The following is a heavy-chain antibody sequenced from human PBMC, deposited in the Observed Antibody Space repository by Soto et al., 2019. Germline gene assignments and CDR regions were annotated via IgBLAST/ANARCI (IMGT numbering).Heavy chain of an antibody. CDR3: ARSAHLRSLEWSS. J-gene: IGHJ4*02. Sequence: GESLKISCNGSGYSFTSYWIGWVRQMPGKGLEWMGIIYPGDSDTRYSPSFQGQVTISADKSISTAYLQWSSLKASDTAMYYCARSAHLRSLEWSSWGQGTLVTVSS. CDR1: GYSFTSYW. CDR2: IYPGDSDT. V-gene: IGHV5-51*01. D-gene: IGHD3-3*01.